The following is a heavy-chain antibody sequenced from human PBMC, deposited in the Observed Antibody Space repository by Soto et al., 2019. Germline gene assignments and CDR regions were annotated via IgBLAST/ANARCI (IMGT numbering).Heavy chain of an antibody. CDR3: ARDMGYCSGGSCFGYYYYGMDV. Sequence: ESGGGVVQPGRSLRLSCAASGFTFSSYGMHWVRQAPGKGLEWVAVIWYDGSNKYYADSVKGRFTISRDNSKNTPYLQMNSLRAEDTAVYYCARDMGYCSGGSCFGYYYYGMDVWGQGTTVTVSS. J-gene: IGHJ6*02. CDR1: GFTFSSYG. V-gene: IGHV3-33*01. D-gene: IGHD2-15*01. CDR2: IWYDGSNK.